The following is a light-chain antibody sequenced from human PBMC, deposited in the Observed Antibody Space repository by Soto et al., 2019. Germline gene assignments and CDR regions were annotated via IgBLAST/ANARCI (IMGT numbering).Light chain of an antibody. CDR2: GAS. J-gene: IGKJ1*01. Sequence: PGERATLSCRASQSLRSGDLACYQQIPGQAPGLLIYGASSRATGIPDGFSGSGSGTDFNLTVSRLAPEDFAVYYCHQYATSHPKFGKGTKVDIX. V-gene: IGKV3-20*01. CDR1: QSLRSGD. CDR3: HQYATSHPK.